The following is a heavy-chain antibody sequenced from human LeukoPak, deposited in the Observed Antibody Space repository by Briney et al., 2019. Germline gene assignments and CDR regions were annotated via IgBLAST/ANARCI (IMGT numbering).Heavy chain of an antibody. D-gene: IGHD1-26*01. CDR1: GFTFSDYY. Sequence: GGSLRLSCAASGFTFSDYYMSWIRQAPGKGLEWVSYISSSGSTIYYADPVKGRFTISRDNAKNSLYLQMNSLRAEDTAVYYCARARIVGATFPFDPWGQGTLVTVSS. V-gene: IGHV3-11*04. J-gene: IGHJ5*02. CDR3: ARARIVGATFPFDP. CDR2: ISSSGSTI.